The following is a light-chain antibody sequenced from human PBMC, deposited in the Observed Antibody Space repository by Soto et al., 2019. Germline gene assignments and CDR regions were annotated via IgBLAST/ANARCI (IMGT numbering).Light chain of an antibody. J-gene: IGKJ4*01. V-gene: IGKV3-11*01. CDR3: QPRSDGLT. Sequence: EIVLTQSPATLSLSPGERATLSCRASQSVSTALAWYQQKPGQAPRLLIYDASIRATGIPARFSGSGSGTDFTLTISSLQPEQFAGSYCQPRSDGLTFGGGTKVEIK. CDR2: DAS. CDR1: QSVSTA.